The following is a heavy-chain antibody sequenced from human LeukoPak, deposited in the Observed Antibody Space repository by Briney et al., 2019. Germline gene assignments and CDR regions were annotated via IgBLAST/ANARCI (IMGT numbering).Heavy chain of an antibody. CDR3: ARDGWQLSNWFDP. CDR1: GYTFTSHG. D-gene: IGHD6-13*01. J-gene: IGHJ5*02. CDR2: ISAYNGNT. V-gene: IGHV1-18*01. Sequence: ASVKVSCKASGYTFTSHGISWVRQAPGQGLEWMGWISAYNGNTNYAQKLQDRVIMTTDTSTSTAYMELMSLRSDDTAVYYRARDGWQLSNWFDPWGQGTLVTVSS.